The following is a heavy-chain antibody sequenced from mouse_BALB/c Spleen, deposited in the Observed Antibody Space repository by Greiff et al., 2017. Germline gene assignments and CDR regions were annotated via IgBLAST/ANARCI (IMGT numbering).Heavy chain of an antibody. CDR1: GYAFTNYL. Sequence: QVQLQQSGAELVRPGTSVKVSCKASGYAFTNYLIEWVKQRPGQGLEWIGVINPGSGGNNYNEKFKGKATLTADKSSSTAYMQLSSLTSDDSAVYFCARDGPENFDYWGQGTTLTVSS. J-gene: IGHJ2*01. CDR3: ARDGPENFDY. D-gene: IGHD2-3*01. V-gene: IGHV1-54*01. CDR2: INPGSGGN.